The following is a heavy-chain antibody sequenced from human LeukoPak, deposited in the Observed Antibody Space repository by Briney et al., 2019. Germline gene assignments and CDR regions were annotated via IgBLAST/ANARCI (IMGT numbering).Heavy chain of an antibody. CDR2: IKRDGSQK. J-gene: IGHJ5*02. CDR3: ARLGLEVGGPNWFDP. CDR1: GFSFSSNW. D-gene: IGHD1-1*01. Sequence: GGSLRLSCAAPGFSFSSNWMGWVRQAPGKGLEWVAHIKRDGSQKYYLDSVKGRFTISRDNAKNPLYLQMNSLRVEDTAVYYCARLGLEVGGPNWFDPWGQGTLVTVSS. V-gene: IGHV3-7*01.